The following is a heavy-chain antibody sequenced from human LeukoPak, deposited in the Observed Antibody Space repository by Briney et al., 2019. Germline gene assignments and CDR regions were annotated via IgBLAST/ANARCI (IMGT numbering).Heavy chain of an antibody. CDR1: GFTFSGYW. Sequence: GGSLRLSCGASGFTFSGYWMHWVRQTPGKGLVWVSRINSDGSSISYADSVKGRFTIARDNAKNTLYLQMNSLRAEDTAVYYCAKSEEDAWSDAFDIWGQGTMVIVSS. CDR2: INSDGSSI. CDR3: AKSEEDAWSDAFDI. V-gene: IGHV3-74*01. J-gene: IGHJ3*02. D-gene: IGHD2-15*01.